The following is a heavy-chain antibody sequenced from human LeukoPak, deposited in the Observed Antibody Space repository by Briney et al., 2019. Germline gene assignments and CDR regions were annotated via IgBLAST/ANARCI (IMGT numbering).Heavy chain of an antibody. CDR3: ARRSSWYNY. CDR1: GGTISSYF. V-gene: IGHV4-59*08. D-gene: IGHD6-13*01. Sequence: SETLSLTCTVSGGTISSYFWTWIRQPPGKGLEWMGYIYYSGTTNYNPSLKSRVSMSVDTSKNQFSLKLSSVTAADTAVYYCARRSSWYNYWGQGTLVTVSS. CDR2: IYYSGTT. J-gene: IGHJ4*02.